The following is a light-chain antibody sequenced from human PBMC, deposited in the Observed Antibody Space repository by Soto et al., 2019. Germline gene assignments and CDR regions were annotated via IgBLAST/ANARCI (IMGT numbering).Light chain of an antibody. Sequence: QTVVTQEPSFSVSPGGTVTLTCGLSSGSVSTSYYPGWYQQPPGQAPRTLIYSTNTRSSGVPDRFSGSILGNKAALTITGGQTDDESDYFCVLYVGGANPWVFGGGTKLTVL. CDR1: SGSVSTSYY. J-gene: IGLJ3*02. CDR2: STN. V-gene: IGLV8-61*01. CDR3: VLYVGGANPWV.